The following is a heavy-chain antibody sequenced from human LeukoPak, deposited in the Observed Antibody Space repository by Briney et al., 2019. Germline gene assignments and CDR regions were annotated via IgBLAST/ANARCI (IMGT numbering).Heavy chain of an antibody. CDR2: INHNGST. Sequence: SETLSLTCAVYGGSFSGYYWSWIRQPPGKGLEWIGEINHNGSTNYNPSLKSRVTISVDTSKNQFSLKLSSVTAADTAVYYCARSRLWSSWFDPWGQGTLVTVSS. J-gene: IGHJ5*02. CDR1: GGSFSGYY. V-gene: IGHV4-34*01. D-gene: IGHD2-21*01. CDR3: ARSRLWSSWFDP.